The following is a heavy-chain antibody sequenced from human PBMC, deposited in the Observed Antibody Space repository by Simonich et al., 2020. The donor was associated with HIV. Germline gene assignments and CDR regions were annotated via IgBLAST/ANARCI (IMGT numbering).Heavy chain of an antibody. CDR1: GYSFTDYY. CDR3: ATKRGNLVGADAFDI. V-gene: IGHV1-69-2*01. Sequence: EVQVVQSGAEVKKPGATVKISCKVSGYSFTDYYMHWVQQAPGRGLEWRGLFDPEDAKTIYEEKFQGRVTITADTSTDTAYMELSSLRSEDTAVYYCATKRGNLVGADAFDIWGQGTMVTVSS. D-gene: IGHD1-26*01. J-gene: IGHJ3*02. CDR2: FDPEDAKT.